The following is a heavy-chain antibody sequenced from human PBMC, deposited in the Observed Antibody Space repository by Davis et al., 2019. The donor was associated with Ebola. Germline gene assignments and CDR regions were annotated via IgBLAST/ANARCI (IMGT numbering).Heavy chain of an antibody. D-gene: IGHD2-2*01. V-gene: IGHV3-30*03. CDR1: GFTFSSYG. CDR3: ALLPGAAAIMGG. J-gene: IGHJ4*02. Sequence: PGGSLRLSCAASGFTFSSYGMHWVRQAPGKGLEWVAVISYDGSNKYYADSVKGRFTISRDNSKNTLYLQMNSLRAEDTAVYYCALLPGAAAIMGGWGQGTLVTVSS. CDR2: ISYDGSNK.